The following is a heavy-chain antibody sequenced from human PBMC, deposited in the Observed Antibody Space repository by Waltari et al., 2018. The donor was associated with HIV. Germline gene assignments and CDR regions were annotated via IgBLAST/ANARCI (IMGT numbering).Heavy chain of an antibody. V-gene: IGHV4-39*07. D-gene: IGHD3-16*02. CDR2: IYYSGST. CDR3: ARNPDTFGGVIVHHLANDY. Sequence: QLQLQESGPGLVKPSETLSLTCTVSGGSISSSSYYWGWIRQPPGKGLEWIGSIYYSGSTYYNPSLKSRVTISVDTSKNQFSLKLSSVTAADTAVYYCARNPDTFGGVIVHHLANDYWGQGTLVTVSS. J-gene: IGHJ4*02. CDR1: GGSISSSSYY.